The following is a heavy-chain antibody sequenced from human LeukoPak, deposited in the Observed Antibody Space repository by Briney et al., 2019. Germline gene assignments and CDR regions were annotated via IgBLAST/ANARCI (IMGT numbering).Heavy chain of an antibody. CDR1: GGSISSSNYY. Sequence: PSETLSLTCTVSGGSISSSNYYWGWIRQPPGKGLEWIGSIYYDGSTYYNPSLKSRVTISIDTSKNQFSLKLSSVTAADTAVYYCARWGNVREFDPWGQGTLVTVSS. D-gene: IGHD3-10*02. CDR2: IYYDGST. J-gene: IGHJ5*02. V-gene: IGHV4-39*07. CDR3: ARWGNVREFDP.